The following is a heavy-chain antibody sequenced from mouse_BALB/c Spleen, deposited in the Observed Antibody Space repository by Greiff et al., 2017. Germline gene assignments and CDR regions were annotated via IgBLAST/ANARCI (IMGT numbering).Heavy chain of an antibody. CDR1: GYSITSGYY. CDR2: ISYDGSN. D-gene: IGHD1-1*01. CDR3: ASRRSYWYFDV. V-gene: IGHV3-6*02. J-gene: IGHJ1*01. Sequence: EVQLVESGPGLVKPSQSLSLTCSVTGYSITSGYYWNWIRQFPGNKLEWMGYISYDGSNNYNPSLKNRISITRDTSKNQFFLKLNSVTTEDTATYYCASRRSYWYFDVGGAGTTVTVSS.